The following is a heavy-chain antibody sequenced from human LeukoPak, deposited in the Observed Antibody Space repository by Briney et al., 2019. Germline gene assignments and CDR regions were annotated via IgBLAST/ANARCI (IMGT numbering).Heavy chain of an antibody. CDR2: IYTSGST. CDR3: ARDQYCSSTSCYTGYNWFDP. J-gene: IGHJ5*02. D-gene: IGHD2-2*02. Sequence: SETLSLTCTVSGGSISSYYWSWIRQPAGKGLEWIGRIYTSGSTNYNPSLKSRVTMSVDTSKNRFSLKLSSVTAADTAVYYCARDQYCSSTSCYTGYNWFDPWGQGTLVTVSS. CDR1: GGSISSYY. V-gene: IGHV4-4*07.